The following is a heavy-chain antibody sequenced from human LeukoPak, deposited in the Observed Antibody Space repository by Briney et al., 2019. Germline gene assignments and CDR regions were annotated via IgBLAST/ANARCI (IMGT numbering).Heavy chain of an antibody. Sequence: SETLSLTCTVSGGSISSSSYYWGWIRQPPGKGLEWIGSIYYSGSTYYNPSLKSRVTISVDTSKNQFTLKLSSVTAADTAVYYCAREGRRKAARPVPSVSSAGRGRFDPWGQGTLVTVSS. CDR3: AREGRRKAARPVPSVSSAGRGRFDP. V-gene: IGHV4-39*06. CDR2: IYYSGST. D-gene: IGHD6-6*01. CDR1: GGSISSSSYY. J-gene: IGHJ5*02.